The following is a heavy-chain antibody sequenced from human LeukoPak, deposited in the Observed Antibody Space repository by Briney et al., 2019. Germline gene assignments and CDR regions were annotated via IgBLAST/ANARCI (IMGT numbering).Heavy chain of an antibody. Sequence: GGSLRLSCAASGFTFSSYSMNWVRQAPGKGLEWVSSISSSSSYIYYADSLKGRFTISRDNAKNSLYLQMNSLRAEDTAVYYCARVYVDTAMLTDSFDCWGQGTPVTVSS. CDR1: GFTFSSYS. D-gene: IGHD5-18*01. CDR2: ISSSSSYI. CDR3: ARVYVDTAMLTDSFDC. J-gene: IGHJ4*02. V-gene: IGHV3-21*01.